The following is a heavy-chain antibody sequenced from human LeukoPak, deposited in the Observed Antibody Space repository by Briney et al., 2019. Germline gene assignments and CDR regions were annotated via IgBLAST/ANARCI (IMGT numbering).Heavy chain of an antibody. CDR2: INPSGGST. D-gene: IGHD3-3*01. V-gene: IGHV1-46*01. CDR1: GYTFTSYY. J-gene: IGHJ3*02. Sequence: ASVKVSCKASGYTFTSYYMHWVRQAPGQGLEWMGIINPSGGSTSYAQEFQGRVTMTRDTSTSTVYMELSSLRSEDTAVYYCARGPGGYDFWSGRAFDIWGQGTMVTVSS. CDR3: ARGPGGYDFWSGRAFDI.